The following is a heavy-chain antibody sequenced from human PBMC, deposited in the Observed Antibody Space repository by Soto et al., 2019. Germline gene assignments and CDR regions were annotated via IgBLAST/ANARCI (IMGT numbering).Heavy chain of an antibody. D-gene: IGHD3-16*01. Sequence: SVSLACTVSGGCISSGDYYWSWIRQGPGKGLEWIGYIYYSGSPYYNPSLKSRVTISVDTSKNQFSLKLSSVTAADTAVYYCAREGDGLATKCGMDVWGHETTVSV. J-gene: IGHJ6*01. V-gene: IGHV4-30-4*01. CDR2: IYYSGSP. CDR3: AREGDGLATKCGMDV. CDR1: GGCISSGDYY.